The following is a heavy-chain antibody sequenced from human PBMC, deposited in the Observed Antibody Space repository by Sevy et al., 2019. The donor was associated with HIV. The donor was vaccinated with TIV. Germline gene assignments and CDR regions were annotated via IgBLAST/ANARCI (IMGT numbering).Heavy chain of an antibody. CDR2: ISSSGSTI. D-gene: IGHD3-10*01. CDR1: GFTFSSYE. Sequence: GGSLRLSCAASGFTFSSYEMNWVRQAPGKGLEWVSYISSSGSTIYYADSVKGRFTISRDNAKNSLYLQMNSLGAEDTAVYYCARDLSRRSRFGGLFRYFDYWGQGTLVTVSS. CDR3: ARDLSRRSRFGGLFRYFDY. J-gene: IGHJ4*02. V-gene: IGHV3-48*03.